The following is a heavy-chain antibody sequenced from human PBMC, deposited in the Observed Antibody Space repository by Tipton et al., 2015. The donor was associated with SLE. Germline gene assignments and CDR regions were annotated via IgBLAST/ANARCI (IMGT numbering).Heavy chain of an antibody. CDR3: TTGLEHNWNYGIDC. CDR2: IKSKTDGGTT. D-gene: IGHD1-7*01. Sequence: SLRLSCAASGFTFSNAWMSWVRQAPGKGLEWVGRIKSKTDGGTTDYAAPVKGRFTISRDDSKNTLYLQMNSLKTEDTAVYYCTTGLEHNWNYGIDCWGQGALVAVSS. CDR1: GFTFSNAW. V-gene: IGHV3-15*01. J-gene: IGHJ4*02.